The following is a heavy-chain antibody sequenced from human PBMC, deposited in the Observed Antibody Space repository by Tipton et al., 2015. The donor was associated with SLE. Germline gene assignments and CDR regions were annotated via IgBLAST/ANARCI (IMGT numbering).Heavy chain of an antibody. CDR2: IYYSGST. CDR3: ARRGSGYIYGDAFDI. J-gene: IGHJ3*02. CDR1: GGSISSSSHY. V-gene: IGHV4-39*01. D-gene: IGHD3-22*01. Sequence: TLSLTCTVSGGSISSSSHYWGWIRQPPGKGLEWIGSIYYSGSTSSNPSLKSRVTISVDTSKNQFSLKLSSVTAADTALYYCARRGSGYIYGDAFDIWGQGTMVTVSS.